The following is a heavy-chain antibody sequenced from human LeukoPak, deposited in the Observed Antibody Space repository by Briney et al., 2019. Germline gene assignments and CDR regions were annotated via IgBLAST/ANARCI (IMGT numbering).Heavy chain of an antibody. CDR2: IYSGGST. J-gene: IGHJ3*02. D-gene: IGHD5/OR15-5a*01. CDR3: ARGRVVYGDDALDI. V-gene: IGHV3-66*01. CDR1: GFRVSTNY. Sequence: GGSRRLSCAASGFRVSTNYMCWVRLAPGKGLEWVSTIYSGGSTNYPVSLKGRFTVSRDDSKNTLYLQMNSLRTEDTALYYCARGRVVYGDDALDIWGQGTVVTVSS.